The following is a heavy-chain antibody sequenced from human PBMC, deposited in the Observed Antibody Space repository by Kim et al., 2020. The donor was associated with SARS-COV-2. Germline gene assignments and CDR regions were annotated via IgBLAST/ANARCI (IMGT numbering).Heavy chain of an antibody. V-gene: IGHV3-53*01. CDR2: IYGGGVT. J-gene: IGHJ5*02. CDR3: ARAMGDTSGSQHH. D-gene: IGHD3-22*01. CDR1: GFTVSSNY. Sequence: GGSLRLSCAASGFTVSSNYMTWVRQAPGKGPEWVSFIYGGGVTHYADSVKGRFTISRDNSKNAVYLQMNSLRAEDTAVYYCARAMGDTSGSQHHWGQGTLVTVSS.